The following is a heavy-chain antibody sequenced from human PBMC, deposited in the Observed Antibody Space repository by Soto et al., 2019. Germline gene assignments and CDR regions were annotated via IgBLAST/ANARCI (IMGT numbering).Heavy chain of an antibody. CDR1: GGSISSDTYY. Sequence: QLQLQESGPGLVKPSETLSLTCTVSGGSISSDTYYWGWIRQSPEKGLEWIASVSYSGSTYYNPNRKSPFTISVNTSKSQFSLKLRSVTAADTAVYYCVRFWPPPDSDLLTAYSDAFDYWGQGTLVTVSS. J-gene: IGHJ4*02. V-gene: IGHV4-39*01. CDR3: VRFWPPPDSDLLTAYSDAFDY. D-gene: IGHD3-9*01. CDR2: VSYSGST.